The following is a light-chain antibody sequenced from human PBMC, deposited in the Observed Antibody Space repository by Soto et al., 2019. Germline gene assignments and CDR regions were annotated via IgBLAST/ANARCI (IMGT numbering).Light chain of an antibody. CDR1: QSVSSN. J-gene: IGKJ1*01. CDR2: GAS. V-gene: IGKV3-20*01. CDR3: QQYGSLTWT. Sequence: IVVTQSPATLSVYKGERATLSCRASQSVSSNLAWYQQKPGQAPRLLIYGASSRPTGIPDRFSGSGSGTDFTLTISRLEPEDFAVYYCQQYGSLTWTFGQGTKVDIK.